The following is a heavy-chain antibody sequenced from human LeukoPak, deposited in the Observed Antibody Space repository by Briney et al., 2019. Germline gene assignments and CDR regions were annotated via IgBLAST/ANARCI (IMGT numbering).Heavy chain of an antibody. CDR3: GSCDRSGHYCPTY. V-gene: IGHV3-73*01. D-gene: IGHD3-22*01. CDR1: GFTLSASD. J-gene: IGHJ4*02. CDR2: LTTDPNNYPT. Sequence: GGSLRLSCAASGFTLSASDIHWVRHASGKGLEWVGRLTTDPNNYPTVYCASVKGRFTISSADSENMAYLQMNSLKTEDTAVYYCGSCDRSGHYCPTYWGLGTLVTVSS.